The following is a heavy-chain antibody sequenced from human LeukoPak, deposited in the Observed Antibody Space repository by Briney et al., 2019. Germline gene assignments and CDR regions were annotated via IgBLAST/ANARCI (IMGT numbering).Heavy chain of an antibody. CDR1: GFTFSSYW. CDR3: ARDTFARVGWLSPFDY. D-gene: IGHD3-9*01. V-gene: IGHV3-7*01. Sequence: GGSLSLSCAASGFTFSSYWMSWVGQAPGKGLEGVGDIKQDGSEKYYVDPVKGRFTISRDNANNSLYLQMHSLRAEDTAVYYCARDTFARVGWLSPFDYWGQGTLVTVSS. J-gene: IGHJ4*02. CDR2: IKQDGSEK.